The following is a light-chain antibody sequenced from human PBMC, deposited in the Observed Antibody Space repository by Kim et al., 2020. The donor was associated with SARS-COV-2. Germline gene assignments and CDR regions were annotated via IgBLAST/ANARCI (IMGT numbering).Light chain of an antibody. CDR3: CSYAGSSTYG. CDR1: SRDVGSDKL. V-gene: IGLV2-23*02. Sequence: GQTNTSSGTGTSRDVGSDKLGCRNKQHRGKAPKLMIYEVSKGRSGVSNRFSGSKAGNTASLTIYGLQAEDEADYYCCSYAGSSTYGFGTGTKVTVL. CDR2: EVS. J-gene: IGLJ1*01.